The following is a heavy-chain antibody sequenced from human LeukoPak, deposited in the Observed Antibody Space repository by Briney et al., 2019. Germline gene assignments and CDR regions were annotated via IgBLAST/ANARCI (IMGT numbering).Heavy chain of an antibody. CDR3: AHSSAYQQH. J-gene: IGHJ1*01. CDR1: GGSFSDYY. V-gene: IGHV4-34*01. D-gene: IGHD3-22*01. Sequence: SETLSLTCTVYGGSFSDYYCSWFRQSPGKGLGWIGEINHSGSTNYNPSLKSRVTISVDTSKKQFSLKLSFVTAADTAVYYCAHSSAYQQHWGQGTLVTVSS. CDR2: INHSGST.